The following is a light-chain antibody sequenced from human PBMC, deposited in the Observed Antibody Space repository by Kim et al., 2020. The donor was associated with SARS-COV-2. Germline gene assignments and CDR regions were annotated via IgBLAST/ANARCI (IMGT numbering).Light chain of an antibody. Sequence: QSVLTQPPSASGTPGQRVTISCSGSSSNIGSNYVYWYQQLPGTAPKLLIYRNNQRPSGVSDRFSGSESGTSASLAISGLRSEDEADYYCAAWDDSLSGRVSGGGTKLT. CDR1: SSNIGSNY. J-gene: IGLJ3*02. V-gene: IGLV1-47*01. CDR2: RNN. CDR3: AAWDDSLSGRV.